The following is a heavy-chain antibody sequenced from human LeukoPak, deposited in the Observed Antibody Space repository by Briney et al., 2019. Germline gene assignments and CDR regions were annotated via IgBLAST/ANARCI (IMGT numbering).Heavy chain of an antibody. D-gene: IGHD5-12*01. CDR3: ARYSGNDVFDY. J-gene: IGHJ4*02. CDR2: ISSTSSHI. V-gene: IGHV3-21*01. CDR1: GFSFTSYG. Sequence: PGGSLRLSCAVSGFSFTSYGMNWVRQAPGKGLEWVSSISSTSSHIYYADSVKGRFTISRDDAKNSLYLLLNSLRAEDTAVHFCARYSGNDVFDYWGQGTLVTVSS.